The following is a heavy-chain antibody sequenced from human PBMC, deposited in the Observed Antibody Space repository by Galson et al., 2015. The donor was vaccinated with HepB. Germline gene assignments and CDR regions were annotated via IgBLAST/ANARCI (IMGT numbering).Heavy chain of an antibody. Sequence: SVKVSCKASGYTFTSYGISWVRQAPGQGLEWMGWISAYNGNTNYAQKLQGRVTMTTDTSTSTAYMELRSLRSDDTAVYYCARDLGSGTPDGWFDPWGQGTLVTVSS. CDR1: GYTFTSYG. CDR2: ISAYNGNT. J-gene: IGHJ5*02. V-gene: IGHV1-18*01. CDR3: ARDLGSGTPDGWFDP. D-gene: IGHD3-10*01.